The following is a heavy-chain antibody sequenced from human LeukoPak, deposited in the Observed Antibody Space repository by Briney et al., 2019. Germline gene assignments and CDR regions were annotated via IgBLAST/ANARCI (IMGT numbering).Heavy chain of an antibody. CDR3: ASGSYSGY. CDR2: ISYDGSNK. J-gene: IGHJ4*02. V-gene: IGHV3-30*03. CDR1: GFTFSSYA. Sequence: GGSLRLSCAASGFTFSSYAMSWVRQAPGKGLEWVAVISYDGSNKYYADSVKGRFTISRDNSKNTLYLQMNSLRAEDTAVYYCASGSYSGYWGQGTLVTVSS. D-gene: IGHD1-26*01.